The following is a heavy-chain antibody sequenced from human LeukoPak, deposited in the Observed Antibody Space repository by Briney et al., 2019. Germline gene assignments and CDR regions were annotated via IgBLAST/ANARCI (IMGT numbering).Heavy chain of an antibody. CDR2: ISYDGSNK. CDR1: GFTFSSYA. D-gene: IGHD6-13*01. Sequence: GGSLRLSCAASGFTFSSYAMHWVRQAPGKGLEWVAVISYDGSNKYYADSVKGRFTISRDNSKNTLYLQMNSLRAEDTAVYYCARGLSSWYLWYWGQGTLVTVSS. CDR3: ARGLSSWYLWY. J-gene: IGHJ4*02. V-gene: IGHV3-30-3*01.